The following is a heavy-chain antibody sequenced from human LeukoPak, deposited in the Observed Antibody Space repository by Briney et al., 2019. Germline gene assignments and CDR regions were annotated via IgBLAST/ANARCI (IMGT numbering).Heavy chain of an antibody. CDR3: AADRAGSYLRFVY. Sequence: SVKVSCKASGFTFTSSVVQWVRQARGQRLEWIGWIVVGSGNTNYAQKFQERVTITRDMSTSSAYMELSSLRFKDTAVYYCAADRAGSYLRFVYWGQGTPVTVSS. D-gene: IGHD3-10*01. CDR2: IVVGSGNT. V-gene: IGHV1-58*01. J-gene: IGHJ4*02. CDR1: GFTFTSSV.